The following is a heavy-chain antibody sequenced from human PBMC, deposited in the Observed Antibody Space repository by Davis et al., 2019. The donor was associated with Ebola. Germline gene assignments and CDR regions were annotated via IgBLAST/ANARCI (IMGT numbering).Heavy chain of an antibody. CDR3: ARGYCSSTSCYQLGYGMDV. J-gene: IGHJ6*02. Sequence: GGSLRLSCAASGFTFSDSYMSWIRQAPGKGLEWVSYISSSGSTIYYADSVKGRFTISRDNSKNTLYLQMNSLRAEDTAVYYCARGYCSSTSCYQLGYGMDVWGQGTTVTVSS. CDR2: ISSSGSTI. V-gene: IGHV3-11*04. CDR1: GFTFSDSY. D-gene: IGHD2-2*01.